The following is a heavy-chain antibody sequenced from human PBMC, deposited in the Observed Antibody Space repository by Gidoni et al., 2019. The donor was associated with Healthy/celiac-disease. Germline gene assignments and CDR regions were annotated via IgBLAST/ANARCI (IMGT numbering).Heavy chain of an antibody. CDR3: ARAAVGGYSSGWSFSY. CDR2: ISSSSSYI. CDR1: GFPFSNRS. J-gene: IGHJ4*02. Sequence: EVQLVESGGGLVKPGGSLRLSCAAYGFPFSNRSMNWVRQAPGKGLEWVSYISSSSSYIYYADAVKGRFTISRDNAKNSLYLQMNSLRAEDTAVYYCARAAVGGYSSGWSFSYWGQGTLVTVSS. V-gene: IGHV3-21*01. D-gene: IGHD6-19*01.